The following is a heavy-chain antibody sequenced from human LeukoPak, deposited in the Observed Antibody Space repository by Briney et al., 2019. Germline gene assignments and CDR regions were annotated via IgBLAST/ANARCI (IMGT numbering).Heavy chain of an antibody. D-gene: IGHD6-19*01. CDR3: ATSRGGSSGWNY. Sequence: SETLSLTCTVSGGSISSYYWSWIRQPPGKGLEWIGSIYYSGSTYYNPSLKSRVTISVDTSKNQFSLKLSSVTAADTAVYYCATSRGGSSGWNYWGQGTLVTVSS. V-gene: IGHV4-59*05. CDR1: GGSISSYY. CDR2: IYYSGST. J-gene: IGHJ4*02.